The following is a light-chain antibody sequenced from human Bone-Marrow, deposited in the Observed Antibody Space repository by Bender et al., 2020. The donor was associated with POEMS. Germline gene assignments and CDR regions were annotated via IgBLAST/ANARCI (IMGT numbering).Light chain of an antibody. CDR1: DLGDRY. J-gene: IGLJ2*01. CDR2: QNA. V-gene: IGLV3-1*01. Sequence: LTQPPSASGTPGQRVTISCSGEDLGDRYVFWYQQKPGQSPVVVVYQNAKRPSGIPERFSGSKSGNTATLTITGTQAMDDGDYYCQVWDSSSEGVFGGGTKLTVL. CDR3: QVWDSSSEGV.